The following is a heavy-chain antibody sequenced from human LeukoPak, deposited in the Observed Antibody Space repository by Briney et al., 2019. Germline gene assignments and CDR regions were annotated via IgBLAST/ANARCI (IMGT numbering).Heavy chain of an antibody. V-gene: IGHV3-30-3*01. CDR2: ISYVGSNK. CDR3: ARGQWLADLDY. Sequence: RSLRLSCAASGFTLSSYAMHWVRHAPGKGLEWVAVISYVGSNKYYTDSVKGRFTPSRDNSKNTLYLQMNSLRAEDTAVYYCARGQWLADLDYWGQGTLVTVSS. CDR1: GFTLSSYA. D-gene: IGHD6-19*01. J-gene: IGHJ4*02.